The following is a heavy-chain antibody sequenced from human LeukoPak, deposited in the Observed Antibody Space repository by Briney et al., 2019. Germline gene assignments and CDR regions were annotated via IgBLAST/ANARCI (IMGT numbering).Heavy chain of an antibody. V-gene: IGHV4-39*01. J-gene: IGHJ5*02. CDR2: LYYSGST. CDR1: GDSISSGSFY. D-gene: IGHD2-2*02. Sequence: SETLSLTCTVSGDSISSGSFYWGWIRQPPGKGLEWIGSLYYSGSTYYNPSLKSRVTISVDTSKNQFSLRLSSVTAADTAVYYCARHTYRFWFDPWGQGTLVTVSS. CDR3: ARHTYRFWFDP.